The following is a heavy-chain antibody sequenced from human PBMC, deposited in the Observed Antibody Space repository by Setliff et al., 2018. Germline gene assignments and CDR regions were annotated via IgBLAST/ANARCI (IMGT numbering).Heavy chain of an antibody. CDR3: ARRHCSGGSCYSLNYFDY. CDR2: IYHSGST. CDR1: GYFISSGYY. V-gene: IGHV4-38-2*01. D-gene: IGHD2-15*01. J-gene: IGHJ4*02. Sequence: SETLSLTCAVSGYFISSGYYWGWIRQPPGKGLEWIGSIYHSGSTYYNPSLKSRVTISVDTSKKQSSLKLSSVTAADTAVYYCARRHCSGGSCYSLNYFDYWGQGTLVTVS.